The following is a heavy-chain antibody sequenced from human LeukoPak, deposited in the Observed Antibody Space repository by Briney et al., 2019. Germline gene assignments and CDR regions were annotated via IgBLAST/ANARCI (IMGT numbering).Heavy chain of an antibody. D-gene: IGHD4-17*01. J-gene: IGHJ4*02. CDR1: GGSISSYY. CDR2: IYYSGST. Sequence: PSETLSLTCTVSGGSISSYYWSWIRQPPGKGLEWIGYIYYSGSTNYNPSLKSRVTISVDTSKNQFSLKLSSVTAADTAVYYCARGDYGDYEQTYYFDYWGQGTQVSVSS. V-gene: IGHV4-59*01. CDR3: ARGDYGDYEQTYYFDY.